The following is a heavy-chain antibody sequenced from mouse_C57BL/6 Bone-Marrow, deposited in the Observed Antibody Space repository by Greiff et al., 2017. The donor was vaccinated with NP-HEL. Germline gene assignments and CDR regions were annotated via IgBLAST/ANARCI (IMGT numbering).Heavy chain of an antibody. D-gene: IGHD1-1*01. CDR3: ARFITTAPDV. Sequence: DVQLVESGGGLVQPGGSLKLSCAASGFTFSDYYMYWVRQTPEKRLEWVAYISNGGGSTYYPDTVKGRFTISRDNAKNTLYLQMSRLKSEDTAMYYCARFITTAPDVWGTGTTVTVSS. CDR1: GFTFSDYY. CDR2: ISNGGGST. J-gene: IGHJ1*03. V-gene: IGHV5-12*01.